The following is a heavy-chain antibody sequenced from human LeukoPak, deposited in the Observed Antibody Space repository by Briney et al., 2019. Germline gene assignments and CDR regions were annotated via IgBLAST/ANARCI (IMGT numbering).Heavy chain of an antibody. CDR3: ARDTTSGSSTEFDY. V-gene: IGHV3-21*01. J-gene: IGHJ4*02. CDR2: ISSSSSYI. Sequence: PGGSLRLSCAASGFTFSSYIMNWVRQAPGKGLEWVSSISSSSSYIYYADSVKGRFTISRDNAKNSLYLQMNSLRAEDTAVYYCARDTTSGSSTEFDYWGQGTLVTVSS. D-gene: IGHD1-26*01. CDR1: GFTFSSYI.